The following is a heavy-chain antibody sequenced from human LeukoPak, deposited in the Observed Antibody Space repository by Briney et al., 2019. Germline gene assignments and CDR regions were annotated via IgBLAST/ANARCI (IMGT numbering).Heavy chain of an antibody. CDR3: ARLAWRGYNYGWFDY. Sequence: GESLKISCKGSGYSFTSYWIGWVRQMPGKGLEWMGIIYPGDSDTRYSPSFQGQVTISADKSISTAYLQWSSLKASDTAMCYCARLAWRGYNYGWFDYWGQGTLVTVSS. D-gene: IGHD5-18*01. CDR1: GYSFTSYW. CDR2: IYPGDSDT. V-gene: IGHV5-51*01. J-gene: IGHJ4*02.